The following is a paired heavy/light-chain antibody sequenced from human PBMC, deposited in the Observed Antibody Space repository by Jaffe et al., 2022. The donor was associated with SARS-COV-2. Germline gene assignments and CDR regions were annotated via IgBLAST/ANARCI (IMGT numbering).Light chain of an antibody. CDR2: GNS. J-gene: IGLJ1*01. CDR1: SSNIGAGYD. CDR3: QSYDSSLDV. Sequence: QSVLTQPPSVSGAPGQRVTISCTGSSSNIGAGYDVHWYQQLPGTAPKLLIYGNSNRPSGVPDRFSGSKSGTSASLAITGLQAEDEADYYCQSYDSSLDVFGTGTKVTVL. V-gene: IGLV1-40*01.
Heavy chain of an antibody. CDR3: ARRRSHCSSTSCRAHWFDP. J-gene: IGHJ5*02. D-gene: IGHD2-2*01. V-gene: IGHV4-39*01. CDR2: IYYSGST. Sequence: QLQLQESGPGLVKPSETLSLTCTVSGGSISSSSYYWGWIRQPPGKGLEWIGSIYYSGSTYYNPSLKSRVTISVDTSKNQFSLKLSSVTAADTAVYYCARRRSHCSSTSCRAHWFDPWGQGTLVTVSS. CDR1: GGSISSSSYY.